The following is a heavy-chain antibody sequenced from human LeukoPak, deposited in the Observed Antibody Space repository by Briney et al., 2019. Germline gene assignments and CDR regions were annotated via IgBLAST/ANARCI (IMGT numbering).Heavy chain of an antibody. CDR2: TYYRSKWYN. CDR3: ARDEGAAGMGDYYYYGMDV. V-gene: IGHV6-1*01. J-gene: IGHJ6*02. Sequence: SQTLSLTCAISGDSVSSNSAAWNWIRQSPSRGLEWLGRTYYRSKWYNDYAVSVKSRITINPDTSKNQFSLQLNSVTPEDTAVYYCARDEGAAGMGDYYYYGMDVWGQGTTVTVSS. D-gene: IGHD6-13*01. CDR1: GDSVSSNSAA.